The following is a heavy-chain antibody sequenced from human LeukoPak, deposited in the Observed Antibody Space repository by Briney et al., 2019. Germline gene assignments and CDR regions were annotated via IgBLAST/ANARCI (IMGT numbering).Heavy chain of an antibody. V-gene: IGHV3-30*04. CDR3: ARDRGITMIVVVSTLFDY. Sequence: GGSLRLSCAASGFTFSSHAMHWVRQAPGKGLEWVAVISYDGSNKYYADSVKGRFTISRDNSKNTLYLQMNSLRAEDTAVYYCARDRGITMIVVVSTLFDYWGQGTLVTVSS. CDR1: GFTFSSHA. D-gene: IGHD3-22*01. J-gene: IGHJ4*02. CDR2: ISYDGSNK.